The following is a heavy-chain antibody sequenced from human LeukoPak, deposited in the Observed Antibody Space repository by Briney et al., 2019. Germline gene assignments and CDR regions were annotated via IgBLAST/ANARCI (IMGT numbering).Heavy chain of an antibody. CDR1: GFTFSSYS. D-gene: IGHD3-3*01. V-gene: IGHV3-48*01. CDR2: ISSSSSTI. J-gene: IGHJ4*02. Sequence: GGSLRLSCAASGFTFSSYSMNWVRQAPGKGLEWVSYISSSSSTIYYADSVKGRFTISRDNAKNSLYLQMNSLRAEDTAVYYCARDNPYDFWSGYYTYYFDYWGQGTLVTVSS. CDR3: ARDNPYDFWSGYYTYYFDY.